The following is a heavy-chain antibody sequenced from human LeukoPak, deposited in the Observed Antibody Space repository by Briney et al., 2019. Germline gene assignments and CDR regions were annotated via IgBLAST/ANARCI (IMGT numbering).Heavy chain of an antibody. J-gene: IGHJ3*02. CDR2: IGGGGDDT. D-gene: IGHD2-8*01. CDR3: VKDAVERNGVFDSFDI. CDR1: AFTFSEYA. V-gene: IGHV3-23*01. Sequence: GGSLRLSCAASAFTFSEYAMNWVRQAPGKGLEWVPHIGGGGDDTEYADSVKGHFTVSRDNSKNMMYLQMNSLRAEDTAVYYCVKDAVERNGVFDSFDIWGQGAMVIVSS.